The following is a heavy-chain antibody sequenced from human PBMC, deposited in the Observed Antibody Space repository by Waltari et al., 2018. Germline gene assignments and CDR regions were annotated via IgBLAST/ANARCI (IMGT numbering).Heavy chain of an antibody. J-gene: IGHJ6*03. Sequence: QVQLQESGPGLVKPSETLSLTCTFSGGSISRYSWSWIRQPAGTGLEWIGRIYTSGSTNYNPSIKSRVTMSVDTSKNQFSLKLSSVTAADTAVYYCARGPPIQLWLHGGYYYMDVWGKGTTVTISS. CDR3: ARGPPIQLWLHGGYYYMDV. CDR1: GGSISRYS. V-gene: IGHV4-4*07. D-gene: IGHD5-18*01. CDR2: IYTSGST.